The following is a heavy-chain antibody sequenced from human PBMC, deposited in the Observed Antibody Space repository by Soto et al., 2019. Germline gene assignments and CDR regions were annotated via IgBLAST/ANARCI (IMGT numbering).Heavy chain of an antibody. CDR2: ISSSSSTI. D-gene: IGHD3-10*01. CDR1: GFTFSSYS. CDR3: ARKMGDYYGSGRVLGNYYYYYGMDV. V-gene: IGHV3-48*02. J-gene: IGHJ6*02. Sequence: GGSLRLSCAASGFTFSSYSMNWVRQAPGKGLEWVSYISSSSSTIYYADSVKGRFTISRDNAKNSLYLQMNSLRDEDTAVYYCARKMGDYYGSGRVLGNYYYYYGMDVWGQGTTVTVSS.